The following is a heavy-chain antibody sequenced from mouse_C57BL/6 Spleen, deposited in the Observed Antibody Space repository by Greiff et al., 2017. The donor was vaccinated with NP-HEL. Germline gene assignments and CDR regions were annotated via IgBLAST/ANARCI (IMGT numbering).Heavy chain of an antibody. J-gene: IGHJ4*01. D-gene: IGHD1-1*01. Sequence: QVQLQQSGPELVKPGASVKLSCKASGYTFTSYDINWVKQRPGQGLEWIGWIYPRDGSTKYNEKFKGKATLTVDTSSSTAYMELHSLTSEDSAVYFCAAKQYGSSPYYAMDYWGQGTSVTVSS. CDR3: AAKQYGSSPYYAMDY. CDR2: IYPRDGST. V-gene: IGHV1-85*01. CDR1: GYTFTSYD.